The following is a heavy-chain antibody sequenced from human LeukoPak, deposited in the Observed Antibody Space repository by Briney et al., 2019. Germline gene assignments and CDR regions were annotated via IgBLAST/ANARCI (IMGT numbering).Heavy chain of an antibody. J-gene: IGHJ4*02. CDR2: IYYSGSI. D-gene: IGHD4-17*01. CDR3: ARVNYGDYPSHFDY. Sequence: SETLSLTCTVSGASISSYYWSWIRQPPGKGLEWIGDIYYSGSIKYNPSLKSRVTMSVDTSKNQFSLKLSSVTAADTAVYYCARVNYGDYPSHFDYWGQGTLVTVSS. V-gene: IGHV4-59*01. CDR1: GASISSYY.